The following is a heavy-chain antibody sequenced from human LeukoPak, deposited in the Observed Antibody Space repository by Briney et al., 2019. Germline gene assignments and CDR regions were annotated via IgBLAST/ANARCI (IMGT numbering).Heavy chain of an antibody. V-gene: IGHV1-46*01. Sequence: ASVKVSCKASGYTFTSYYMHWVRQAPGQGLEWMGIINPSGGSTSYAQKFQGRVTMTRDMSTSTVYMELSSLRSEDTAVYYCARVASLGPPYYYDSSGYYDIDYWGQGTLVTVSS. CDR2: INPSGGST. CDR1: GYTFTSYY. CDR3: ARVASLGPPYYYDSSGYYDIDY. J-gene: IGHJ4*02. D-gene: IGHD3-22*01.